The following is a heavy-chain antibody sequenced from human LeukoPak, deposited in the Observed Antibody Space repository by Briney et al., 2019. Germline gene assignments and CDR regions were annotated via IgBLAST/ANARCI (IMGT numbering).Heavy chain of an antibody. CDR2: INPRGGST. Sequence: ASVKVSCKASGGTFSSYAISWVRQAPGQGLEWMGIINPRGGSTSYTQKFQGRVTMTRDTSISTAYMELSRLRSDDTAVYYCARGGSGTTPFDYWGQGTLVTVSS. V-gene: IGHV1-2*02. CDR1: GGTFSSYA. CDR3: ARGGSGTTPFDY. J-gene: IGHJ4*02. D-gene: IGHD1-1*01.